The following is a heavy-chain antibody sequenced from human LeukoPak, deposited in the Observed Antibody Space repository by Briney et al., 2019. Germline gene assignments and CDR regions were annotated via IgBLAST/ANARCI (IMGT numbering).Heavy chain of an antibody. D-gene: IGHD5-24*01. CDR1: GGSISSYY. Sequence: PSETLSLTCTVSGGSISSYYWSWIRQPPGKGLEWIGYIYYSGSTNYNPSLKSRVTISVDTSKNQFSLKLSSVTAADTAVYYCARITRRGGYNEDFDYWGQGTLVTVSS. CDR3: ARITRRGGYNEDFDY. J-gene: IGHJ4*02. CDR2: IYYSGST. V-gene: IGHV4-59*01.